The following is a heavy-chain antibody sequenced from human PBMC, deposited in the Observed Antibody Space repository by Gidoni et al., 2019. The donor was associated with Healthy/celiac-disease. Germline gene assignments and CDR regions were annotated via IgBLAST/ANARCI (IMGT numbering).Heavy chain of an antibody. V-gene: IGHV4-34*01. CDR3: ARGTRITIFGVVISRGIWFDP. Sequence: QLQLQQWVAGLLKPSETLSLTCSVSGGSFSGSSLSWIRQPPGKGLEWIGEINHSGSTNYNPSLKSRVTISVDTSKNQFSLKLSSVTAADTAVYYCARGTRITIFGVVISRGIWFDPWGQGTLVTVSS. CDR1: GGSFSGSS. CDR2: INHSGST. J-gene: IGHJ5*02. D-gene: IGHD3-3*01.